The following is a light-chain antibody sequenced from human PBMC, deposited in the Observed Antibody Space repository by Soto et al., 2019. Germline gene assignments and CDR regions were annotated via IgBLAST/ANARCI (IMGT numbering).Light chain of an antibody. Sequence: QSVLTQPPSVSAAPGQKVTISCSGSSSNIGNNFVSWYQQLPGTAPKLLIYDDHKRPSWIPDRFSGSKSGTSATLGITGLQTGDEADYYCGTWDSSLSAGVFGGGTKLTVL. CDR2: DDH. CDR1: SSNIGNNF. V-gene: IGLV1-51*01. J-gene: IGLJ3*02. CDR3: GTWDSSLSAGV.